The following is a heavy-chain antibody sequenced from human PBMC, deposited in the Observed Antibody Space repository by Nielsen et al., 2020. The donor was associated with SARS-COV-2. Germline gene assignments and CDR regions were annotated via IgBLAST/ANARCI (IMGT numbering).Heavy chain of an antibody. CDR2: IKAKTDGETT. Sequence: ETLSLTCVASGFTFRNAWMTWVRQAPGKGLEWVGRIKAKTDGETTVYAAPVQGRFTISRDDSEMTLYLQMDSLEIEDTGVYYCNTGGVAAVGTYYYYYGMDVWGQGTTVAVSS. CDR3: NTGGVAAVGTYYYYYGMDV. D-gene: IGHD6-13*01. V-gene: IGHV3-15*01. CDR1: GFTFRNAW. J-gene: IGHJ6*02.